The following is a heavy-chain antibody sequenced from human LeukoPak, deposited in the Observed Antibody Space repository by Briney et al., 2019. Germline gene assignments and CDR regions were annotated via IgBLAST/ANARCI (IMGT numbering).Heavy chain of an antibody. CDR1: GGSISSYY. D-gene: IGHD3-3*01. CDR3: ARARVDFWSGNLRFDY. Sequence: SETLSLTCTVSGGSISSYYWSWIRQPPGKGLEWIGEINHSGSTNYNPSLKSRVTISVDTSKNQFSLKLSSVTAADTAVYYCARARVDFWSGNLRFDYWGQGTLVTVSS. V-gene: IGHV4-34*01. J-gene: IGHJ4*02. CDR2: INHSGST.